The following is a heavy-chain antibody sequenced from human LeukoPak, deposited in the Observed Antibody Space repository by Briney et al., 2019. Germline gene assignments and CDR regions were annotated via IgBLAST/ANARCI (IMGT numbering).Heavy chain of an antibody. CDR3: ARDQARYCSGGSCSYFDY. CDR2: ISSSSSYI. Sequence: PGVSLRLSCAASGFTFSSYSMNWVRQAPGKGLEWVSSISSSSSYIYYADSVKGRFTISRDNAKNSLYLQMNSLRAEDTAVYYCARDQARYCSGGSCSYFDYWGQGTLVTVSS. D-gene: IGHD2-15*01. J-gene: IGHJ4*02. V-gene: IGHV3-21*01. CDR1: GFTFSSYS.